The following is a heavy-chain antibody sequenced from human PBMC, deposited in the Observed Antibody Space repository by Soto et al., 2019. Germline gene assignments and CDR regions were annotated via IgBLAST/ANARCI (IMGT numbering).Heavy chain of an antibody. CDR1: GFSFRSYA. D-gene: IGHD2-2*01. CDR2: MSYDGSDK. CDR3: ARARLDTPALEY. J-gene: IGHJ4*02. Sequence: ESGGGVVQPGRSLRLSCAASGFSFRSYAMHWVRQAPGKGLGWVAVMSYDGSDKDYADSVKGRFTISRDNSKNTLYLQMSSLRAEDTAVYYCARARLDTPALEYWGQGTLVTVSS. V-gene: IGHV3-30-3*01.